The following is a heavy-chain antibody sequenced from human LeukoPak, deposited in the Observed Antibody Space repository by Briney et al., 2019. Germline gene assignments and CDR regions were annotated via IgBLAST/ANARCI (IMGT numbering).Heavy chain of an antibody. CDR1: GFTFSSYT. D-gene: IGHD5-12*01. CDR2: ITSSSYI. Sequence: GGSLRLSCAASGFTFSSYTMNWVRQAPGKGLEWVSSITSSSYIYYADSVKGRFTISRDNAKNSLYLQMNSLRAEDTALYYCARVSGYDSYYYMDVWGKGTTVTVSS. V-gene: IGHV3-21*04. J-gene: IGHJ6*03. CDR3: ARVSGYDSYYYMDV.